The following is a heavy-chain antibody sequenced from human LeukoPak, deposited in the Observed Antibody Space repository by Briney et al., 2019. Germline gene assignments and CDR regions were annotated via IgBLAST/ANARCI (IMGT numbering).Heavy chain of an antibody. J-gene: IGHJ4*02. V-gene: IGHV3-30-3*01. CDR3: ARSGRYFDWLLSPD. D-gene: IGHD3-9*01. CDR2: ISYDGSNK. CDR1: GLTFSTYA. Sequence: PGGSLRLSCAASGLTFSTYAMHWVRQAPGKGLEWVAVISYDGSNKYYADSVKGRFTISRDNSNNTLYLQMNSLRTEDTAVYYCARSGRYFDWLLSPDWGQGTLVTVSS.